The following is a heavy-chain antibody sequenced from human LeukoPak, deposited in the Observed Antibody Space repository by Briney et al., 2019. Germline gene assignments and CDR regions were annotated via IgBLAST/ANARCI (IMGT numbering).Heavy chain of an antibody. CDR3: ARDCPDEVATGNYYYYYYGMDV. V-gene: IGHV1-18*01. D-gene: IGHD5-12*01. J-gene: IGHJ6*02. Sequence: GASVKVSCKASGYTFTSYGISWVRQAPGQGLEWMGWISAYNGNTNYAQKLQGRVTMTTDTSTSTAYMELRSLRSDDTAVYYCARDCPDEVATGNYYYYYYGMDVWGQGTTVTVSS. CDR1: GYTFTSYG. CDR2: ISAYNGNT.